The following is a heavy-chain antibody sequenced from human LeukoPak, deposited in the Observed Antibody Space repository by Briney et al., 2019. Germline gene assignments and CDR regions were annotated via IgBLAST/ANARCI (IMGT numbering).Heavy chain of an antibody. V-gene: IGHV3-30*02. Sequence: TGGSLRLSCAASGFTFSSYGMHWVRQAPGKGLEWVAYIQNDGSNEQYADSVKGRFSISRDSSKNILYLQMNSLRAEDTAVYYCARDRGHYGGNFDYDYWGQGTLVTVSS. J-gene: IGHJ4*02. CDR2: IQNDGSNE. CDR3: ARDRGHYGGNFDYDY. CDR1: GFTFSSYG. D-gene: IGHD4-23*01.